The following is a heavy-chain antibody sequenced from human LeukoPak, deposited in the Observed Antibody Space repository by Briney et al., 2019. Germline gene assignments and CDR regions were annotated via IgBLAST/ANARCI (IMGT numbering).Heavy chain of an antibody. Sequence: PGGSLRLSCAASGFTFSSYAMSWVRQAPGKGLEWVSAISGSGGSTYYADSVKGRFTISRDNSKNTLYLQMNSLRAEDTAVYYCAKDHGYSSGWYYFDYWGQGTLVTVSS. CDR3: AKDHGYSSGWYYFDY. CDR1: GFTFSSYA. V-gene: IGHV3-23*01. CDR2: ISGSGGST. D-gene: IGHD6-19*01. J-gene: IGHJ4*02.